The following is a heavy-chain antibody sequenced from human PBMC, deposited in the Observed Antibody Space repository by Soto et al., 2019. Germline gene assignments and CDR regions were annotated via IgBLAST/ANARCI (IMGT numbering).Heavy chain of an antibody. CDR1: GFTFSSHW. D-gene: IGHD2-2*01. CDR3: TREAGYCSRTSCYRRAFDS. CDR2: INTDGGIT. J-gene: IGHJ3*02. V-gene: IGHV3-74*01. Sequence: EVQLVESGGDLVQPGGSLRLSCAASGFTFSSHWMHWVRRVPGKGLVWVSHINTDGGITGYADSAKGRFTISRDNAKNTLYLQMNGLRVEDTSVYYCTREAGYCSRTSCYRRAFDSWGQGTMVTVSS.